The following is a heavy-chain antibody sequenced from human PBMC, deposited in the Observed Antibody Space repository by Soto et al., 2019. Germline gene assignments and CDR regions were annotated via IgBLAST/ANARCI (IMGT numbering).Heavy chain of an antibody. D-gene: IGHD2-8*01. Sequence: SGPTLFNPTHTLTLTFTFSAFSLSTNLVCVVLIRHPPGNPLEWLAVIYWNEDKRYSRSLKIRLSITNDTSKNQVVLTMTTMDPVDTAKYYCVHTVMVNTIKGGQYFDYWGQRILVTVSS. CDR1: AFSLSTNLVC. J-gene: IGHJ4*02. CDR2: IYWNEDK. V-gene: IGHV2-5*01. CDR3: VHTVMVNTIKGGQYFDY.